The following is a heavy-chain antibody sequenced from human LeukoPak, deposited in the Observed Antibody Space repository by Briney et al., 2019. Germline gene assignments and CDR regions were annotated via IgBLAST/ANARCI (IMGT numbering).Heavy chain of an antibody. V-gene: IGHV3-48*04. Sequence: GGSLRLSCAVSGFTITSWSMNWVRRAPGKGLEWLSYISSGSSPIYYADSVKGRFTISRDDAKNLVYLQMNSLRAEDTAVYYCTYLRTPYYNDKWLDPWGQGALVTVSS. CDR3: TYLRTPYYNDKWLDP. CDR1: GFTITSWS. J-gene: IGHJ5*02. D-gene: IGHD3/OR15-3a*01. CDR2: ISSGSSPI.